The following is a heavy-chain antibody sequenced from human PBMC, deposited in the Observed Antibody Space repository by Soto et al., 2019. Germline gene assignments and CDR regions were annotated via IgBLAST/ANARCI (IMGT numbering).Heavy chain of an antibody. CDR3: ARDLGRDSSSWYPGISYPYYYYGMDV. V-gene: IGHV1-69*13. Sequence: SVKVSCKASGGTFSSYAISWVRQAPGQGLEWMGGIIPIFGTANYAQKFQGRVTITADESTSTAYMELSSLRSEDTAVYYCARDLGRDSSSWYPGISYPYYYYGMDVWGQGTTVTVSS. J-gene: IGHJ6*02. CDR2: IIPIFGTA. D-gene: IGHD6-13*01. CDR1: GGTFSSYA.